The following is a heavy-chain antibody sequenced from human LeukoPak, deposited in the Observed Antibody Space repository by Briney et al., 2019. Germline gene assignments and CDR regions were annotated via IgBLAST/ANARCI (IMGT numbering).Heavy chain of an antibody. Sequence: PSETLSLTCTVSGGSISGHQWSWIRQPPGKGLEWIGYIYYSGSTNYNPSLKSRVSISVDTSKNQFSLKLSSVTAADTAVYYCARARIGNFNFDYWGQGTLVTVSS. CDR1: GGSISGHQ. CDR2: IYYSGST. CDR3: ARARIGNFNFDY. D-gene: IGHD1-7*01. J-gene: IGHJ4*02. V-gene: IGHV4-59*11.